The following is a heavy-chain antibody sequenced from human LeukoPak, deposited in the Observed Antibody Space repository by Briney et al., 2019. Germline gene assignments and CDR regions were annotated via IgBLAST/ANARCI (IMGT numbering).Heavy chain of an antibody. Sequence: PGGSLRLSCAASGFIFSGSAIHWVRQAYGKGLEWVGRIRSKANNYATTYAASVKGRFTISRDDSKNTAYLQENSLKTEDTAVYYCTRQIGDGYNLIDYWGQGTLVTVSS. CDR1: GFIFSGSA. V-gene: IGHV3-73*01. CDR3: TRQIGDGYNLIDY. D-gene: IGHD5-24*01. J-gene: IGHJ4*02. CDR2: IRSKANNYAT.